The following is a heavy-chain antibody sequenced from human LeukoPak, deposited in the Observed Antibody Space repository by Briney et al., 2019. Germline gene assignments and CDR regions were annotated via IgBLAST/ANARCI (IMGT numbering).Heavy chain of an antibody. V-gene: IGHV3-49*03. CDR3: TRLPLDHCSSTSCPAPFDY. CDR2: IRSKAYGGTT. J-gene: IGHJ4*02. Sequence: GGSLRLSCTASGFTFGDYAMSWFRQAPGKGREWVGFIRSKAYGGTTEYAASVKGRFTISRDDSKSIAYLQMNSLKTEDTAVYYCTRLPLDHCSSTSCPAPFDYWGQGTLVTVSS. CDR1: GFTFGDYA. D-gene: IGHD2-2*01.